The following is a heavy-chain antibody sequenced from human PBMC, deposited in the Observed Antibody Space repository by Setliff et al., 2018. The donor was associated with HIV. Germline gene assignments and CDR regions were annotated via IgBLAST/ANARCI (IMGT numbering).Heavy chain of an antibody. CDR2: IIPIFNTA. D-gene: IGHD5-12*01. CDR3: ARDQATGYEKVWFSWIDP. V-gene: IGHV1-69*13. CDR1: GGAFSLYA. J-gene: IGHJ5*02. Sequence: SVKVSCKASGGAFSLYAINWVRQAPGQGLERMGGIIPIFNTANYAQKFQGRVTITADGSTSTAYMELSSLRFEDTATYYCARDQATGYEKVWFSWIDPWGQGTLVTVSS.